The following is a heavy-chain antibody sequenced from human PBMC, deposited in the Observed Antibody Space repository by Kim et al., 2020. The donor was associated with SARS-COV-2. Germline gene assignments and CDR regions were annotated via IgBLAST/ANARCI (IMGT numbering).Heavy chain of an antibody. Sequence: GGSLRLSCSASGFTFSSYSMNWVRQAPGKGLEWVSSITSSSSFIYYADSVKGGFTISSENAKNSLLSQMISLRAEGTADSDGSRGSNPLFYAFAICGQG. J-gene: IGHJ3*02. CDR2: ITSSSSFI. V-gene: IGHV3-21*01. CDR3: SRGSNPLFYAFAI. CDR1: GFTFSSYS. D-gene: IGHD3-10*01.